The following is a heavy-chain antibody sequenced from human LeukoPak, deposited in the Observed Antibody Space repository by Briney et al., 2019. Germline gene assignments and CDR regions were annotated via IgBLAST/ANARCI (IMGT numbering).Heavy chain of an antibody. J-gene: IGHJ4*02. V-gene: IGHV3-11*01. CDR1: GFNFSDHY. CDR2: ISSRSSVI. Sequence: PGGSLRLSCAASGFNFSDHYMSWARQAPGKGLEWVSYISSRSSVIKYGDSVRGRFTISRDNAKNSLYLHMSSLRAEDTAVYYCARKTYDASWYTDYWGQGTLVTVSS. D-gene: IGHD6-13*01. CDR3: ARKTYDASWYTDY.